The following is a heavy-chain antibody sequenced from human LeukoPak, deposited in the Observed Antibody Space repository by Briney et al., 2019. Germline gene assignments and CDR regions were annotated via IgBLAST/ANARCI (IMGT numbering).Heavy chain of an antibody. CDR3: ASDFGGHDDF. Sequence: PGGSLRLSCAASGFTFSRYWMHWVRQAPGKGLVWVSRMNTDGSRTDYADSVKGRFTISRDNAKNTLYLQMNSLGVEDTAVYSCASDFGGHDDFWGQGLLVTVSS. J-gene: IGHJ4*02. D-gene: IGHD4-23*01. CDR1: GFTFSRYW. V-gene: IGHV3-74*01. CDR2: MNTDGSRT.